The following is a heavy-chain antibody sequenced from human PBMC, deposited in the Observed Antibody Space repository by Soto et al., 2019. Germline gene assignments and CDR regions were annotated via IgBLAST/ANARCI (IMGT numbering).Heavy chain of an antibody. J-gene: IGHJ5*02. CDR2: IIPIFGTA. V-gene: IGHV1-69*12. CDR1: GGTFSSYA. CDR3: ARYTGWGSTVTTLGWFDP. Sequence: QVQLVQSGAAVKKPGSSVKVSCKASGGTFSSYAISWVRQAPGQGLEWMGGIIPIFGTANYAQKFQGRVTITADESTSTAYMELSSLRSEDTAVYYCARYTGWGSTVTTLGWFDPWGQGTLVTVSS. D-gene: IGHD4-17*01.